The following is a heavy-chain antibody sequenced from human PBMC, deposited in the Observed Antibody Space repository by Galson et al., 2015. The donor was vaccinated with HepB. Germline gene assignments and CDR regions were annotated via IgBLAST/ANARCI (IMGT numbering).Heavy chain of an antibody. Sequence: SLRLSCAASGFTFSNCSMNWVRRAPGKGLEWVSSISFSSSYIYYADSVKGRFTISRDNAKNSLYLQMNSLRAEDTAVYYCARGAQLASRGAFDIWGQGTMVTVSS. V-gene: IGHV3-21*01. D-gene: IGHD6-13*01. CDR1: GFTFSNCS. CDR3: ARGAQLASRGAFDI. J-gene: IGHJ3*02. CDR2: ISFSSSYI.